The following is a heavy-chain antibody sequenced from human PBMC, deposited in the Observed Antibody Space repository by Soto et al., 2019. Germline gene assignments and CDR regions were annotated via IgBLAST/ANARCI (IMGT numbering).Heavy chain of an antibody. CDR1: GFTFSDYY. CDR3: ARGLSEYYDFWSARHISLGMDV. CDR2: ISSSGSTI. Sequence: QVQLVESGGGLVKPGGSLRLSCAASGFTFSDYYMSWIRQAPGKGLEWVSYISSSGSTIYYADSVKGRFTISRDNAKNSLYLQMNSLRAEDTAVYYCARGLSEYYDFWSARHISLGMDVWGQGTTVTVSS. J-gene: IGHJ6*02. D-gene: IGHD3-3*01. V-gene: IGHV3-11*01.